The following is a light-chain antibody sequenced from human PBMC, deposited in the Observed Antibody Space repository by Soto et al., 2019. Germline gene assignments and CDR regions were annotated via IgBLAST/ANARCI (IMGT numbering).Light chain of an antibody. J-gene: IGLJ2*01. Sequence: QSVLTQPPSASGTPGQRVTISCSGSNSNVGNNTVNWYQQLPGTAPKLLIYGNSNRPSGVPDRFSGSKSGTSASLAITGLQAEDEADYYCQSYDSSLSGVVFGGGTKLTVL. V-gene: IGLV1-40*01. CDR1: NSNVGNNT. CDR2: GNS. CDR3: QSYDSSLSGVV.